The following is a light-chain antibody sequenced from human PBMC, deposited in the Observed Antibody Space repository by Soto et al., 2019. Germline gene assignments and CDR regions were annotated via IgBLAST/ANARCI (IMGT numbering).Light chain of an antibody. J-gene: IGKJ1*01. CDR2: SAS. CDR3: QQYGGSTRT. V-gene: IGKV3-20*01. Sequence: EIAITQSPFTLSVSPGERATLSCTASQSVNNNVAWYQQKPGHTPRLLIYSASIGATGTPARFSGSGSGTDFTLSISRLEPEDFAVYYCQQYGGSTRTFGQGTKVDI. CDR1: QSVNNN.